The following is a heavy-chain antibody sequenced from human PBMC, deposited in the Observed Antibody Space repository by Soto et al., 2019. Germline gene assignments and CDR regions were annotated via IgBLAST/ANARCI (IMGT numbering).Heavy chain of an antibody. Sequence: GSLRLTGAASGFTFSNDGMSGVRQVPGKGLAWVSNIKEDGSEKYYVDSVKGRFTISRDNAKNSVHLQMNSLRDEDTAVYYCVRFSILVSGRGRGAFFDYWGQGTPVTVSS. CDR3: VRFSILVSGRGRGAFFDY. V-gene: IGHV3-7*03. J-gene: IGHJ4*02. D-gene: IGHD6-19*01. CDR2: IKEDGSEK. CDR1: GFTFSNDG.